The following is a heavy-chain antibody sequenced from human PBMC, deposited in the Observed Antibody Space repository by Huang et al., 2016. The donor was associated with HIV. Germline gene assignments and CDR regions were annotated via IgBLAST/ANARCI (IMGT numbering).Heavy chain of an antibody. V-gene: IGHV3-53*01. Sequence: EVQLVESGGGLIQPGGSLRRSCAASGFTVSTNYLTWVRQAPGKGLEWVSLLYSGGTTYYADSVKGRFTISRDDSENTLYLHMTSLRAGDTAVYYCAKEGDTGAALGYWGQGTLVTVS. CDR1: GFTVSTNY. CDR3: AKEGDTGAALGY. CDR2: LYSGGTT. D-gene: IGHD2-8*02. J-gene: IGHJ4*02.